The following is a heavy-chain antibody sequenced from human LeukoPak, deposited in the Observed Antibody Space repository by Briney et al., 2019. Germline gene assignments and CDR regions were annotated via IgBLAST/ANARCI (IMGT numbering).Heavy chain of an antibody. Sequence: WGSLTLSCAASGFTVSSNYMSWVRQAPGKGQEWVSVIYSGGSTYYADSVKGRFTISRHNSKNTLYLQMNSLRAEDTAVYYCAREVYGMDVWGERTTVTVSS. V-gene: IGHV3-53*04. J-gene: IGHJ6*01. CDR2: IYSGGST. CDR1: GFTVSSNY. CDR3: AREVYGMDV.